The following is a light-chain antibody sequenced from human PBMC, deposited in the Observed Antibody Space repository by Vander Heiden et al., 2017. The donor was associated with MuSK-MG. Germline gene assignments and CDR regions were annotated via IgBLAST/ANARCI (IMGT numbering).Light chain of an antibody. CDR3: CSYAGTNNFSV. Sequence: SALTQPPSASGSPGQSRTICSTGTSSDMCDYNYVSWYQRHPGEAPTLVIYEVTKRPSGVPDRFSGSKSGNAASLTVSGLQAEDEADYFCCSYAGTNNFSVFGTGTKVTVL. CDR1: SSDMCDYNY. V-gene: IGLV2-8*01. J-gene: IGLJ1*01. CDR2: EVT.